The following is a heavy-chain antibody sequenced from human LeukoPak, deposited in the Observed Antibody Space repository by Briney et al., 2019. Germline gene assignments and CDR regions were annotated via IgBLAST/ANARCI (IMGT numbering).Heavy chain of an antibody. CDR3: ARARDLEMATIYLDY. V-gene: IGHV1-2*02. D-gene: IGHD5-24*01. Sequence: ASVKVSCKASGYTFTGHYMHWVRQAPGQGLEWMGWINPKSGGTNYAQKFQGRVTMTRDMSTSTVYMELSSLRSEDTAVYYCARARDLEMATIYLDYWGQGTLVTVSS. CDR1: GYTFTGHY. J-gene: IGHJ4*02. CDR2: INPKSGGT.